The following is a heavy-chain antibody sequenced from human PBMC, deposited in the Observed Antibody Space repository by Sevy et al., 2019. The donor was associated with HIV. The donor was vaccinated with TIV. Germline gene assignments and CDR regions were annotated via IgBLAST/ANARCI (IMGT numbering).Heavy chain of an antibody. D-gene: IGHD3-3*01. CDR3: AGGGGPEYYDFWSGYWGGYYYYGMDV. CDR1: GYTFTSYD. V-gene: IGHV1-8*01. J-gene: IGHJ6*02. Sequence: ASVKVSCKASGYTFTSYDINWVRQATGQGLEWMGWMNPNSGNTGYAQKFQGRVTMTRNTSISTAYMELSSLRSEDTAVYYGAGGGGPEYYDFWSGYWGGYYYYGMDVWGQGTTVTVSS. CDR2: MNPNSGNT.